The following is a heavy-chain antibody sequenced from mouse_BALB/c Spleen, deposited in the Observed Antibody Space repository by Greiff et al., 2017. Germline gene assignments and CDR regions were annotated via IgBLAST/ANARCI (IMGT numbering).Heavy chain of an antibody. Sequence: EVQLQQSGPGLVKPSQSLSLTCTVTGYSITSDYAWNWIRQLPGNKLEWMGYISYSGSTSYNPSLKSRISITRDTSKNQFFLQLNSVTTEDTATYYCASDGYYPYYAMDYWGQGTSVTVSS. CDR3: ASDGYYPYYAMDY. V-gene: IGHV3-2*02. CDR1: GYSITSDYA. D-gene: IGHD2-3*01. J-gene: IGHJ4*01. CDR2: ISYSGST.